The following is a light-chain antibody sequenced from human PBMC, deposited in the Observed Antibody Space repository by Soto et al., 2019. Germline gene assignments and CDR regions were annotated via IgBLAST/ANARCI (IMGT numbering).Light chain of an antibody. CDR1: SSNIGGNP. CDR3: GSWDSSLSAYV. CDR2: DDN. Sequence: QSALTQPPSVSAAPGQKVTISCSGSSSNIGGNPVSWYQQLPGTAPKLLSYDDNKRPSGIPDRFSGSKSGTSATLGITGFQTGDEADYYCGSWDSSLSAYVFGTGTKVTVL. V-gene: IGLV1-51*01. J-gene: IGLJ1*01.